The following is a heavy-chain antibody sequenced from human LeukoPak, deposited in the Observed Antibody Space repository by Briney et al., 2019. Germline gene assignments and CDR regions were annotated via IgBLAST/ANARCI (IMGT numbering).Heavy chain of an antibody. V-gene: IGHV3-74*01. CDR1: GFTFSRYW. Sequence: GGSLRLSCAASGFTFSRYWMHWVRQAPGKGLVWVSRIKSDGSTNYADSVKGRFTISRDNAKNTVSLQMHSLRAEDTVVYYCARAPAEIGGYYPEYFRHWGQGTLVTVSS. D-gene: IGHD3-22*01. J-gene: IGHJ1*01. CDR2: IKSDGST. CDR3: ARAPAEIGGYYPEYFRH.